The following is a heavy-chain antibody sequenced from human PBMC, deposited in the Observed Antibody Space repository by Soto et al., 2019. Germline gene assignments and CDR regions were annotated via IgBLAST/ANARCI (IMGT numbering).Heavy chain of an antibody. V-gene: IGHV3-23*01. CDR3: AKQYSSSSSGYYYYMDV. Sequence: GSLRLSCAASGFTFSSYAMSWVRQAPGKGLEWVSAISGSGGSTYYADSVKGRFTISRDNSKNTLYLQMNSLRAEDTAVYYCAKQYSSSSSGYYYYMDVWGKGTTVTVSS. CDR1: GFTFSSYA. D-gene: IGHD6-6*01. CDR2: ISGSGGST. J-gene: IGHJ6*03.